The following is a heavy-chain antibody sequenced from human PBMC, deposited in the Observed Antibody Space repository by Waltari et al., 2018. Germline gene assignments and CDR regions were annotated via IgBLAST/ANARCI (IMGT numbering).Heavy chain of an antibody. J-gene: IGHJ5*02. CDR3: ARDDLRFLDARFDP. V-gene: IGHV3-21*01. Sequence: EVQLVESGGGLVKPGGSLRLSWAASGFTFSSYSMNWVRQAPGKVLEWVSSISSISSYIYYADSVKGRFTISRDNAKNSLYLQMNSLRAEDTAVYYCARDDLRFLDARFDPWGQGTLVTVSS. CDR2: ISSISSYI. CDR1: GFTFSSYS. D-gene: IGHD3-3*01.